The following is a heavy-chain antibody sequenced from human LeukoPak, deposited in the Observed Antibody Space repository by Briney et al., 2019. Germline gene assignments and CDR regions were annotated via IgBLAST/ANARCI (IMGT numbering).Heavy chain of an antibody. CDR3: VSSVGFCGSARGLGIVS. J-gene: IGHJ5*02. D-gene: IGHD2-15*01. CDR1: GFPFSSYS. Sequence: PGGSLRLSCAASGFPFSSYSMNWVRQAPGKGLEWLSYISSSSTTIYNADSVRGRFTISRDNAKNSLFLQMNSLGAEDTAVYYCVSSVGFCGSARGLGIVSWGQGNLVTV. V-gene: IGHV3-48*01. CDR2: ISSSSTTI.